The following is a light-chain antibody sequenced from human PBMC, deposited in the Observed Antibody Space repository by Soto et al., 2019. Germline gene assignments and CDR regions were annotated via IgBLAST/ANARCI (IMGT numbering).Light chain of an antibody. CDR3: LQDYNYPKT. CDR1: QGIRND. J-gene: IGKJ1*01. CDR2: AAS. Sequence: AIQMTQSPSSLSASLGDRVTITFPASQGIRNDLGWYQQKPGKAPKLLIYAASSLQSGVPSRFSGSGSGTDFTLTISSLQPEDFATYYCLQDYNYPKTFGQGTKVDIK. V-gene: IGKV1-6*01.